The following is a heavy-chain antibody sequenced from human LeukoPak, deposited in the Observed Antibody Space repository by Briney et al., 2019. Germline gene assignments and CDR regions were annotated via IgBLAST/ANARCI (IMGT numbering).Heavy chain of an antibody. CDR1: GFTFSGSP. Sequence: GGSLKLSCAASGFTFSGSPMHWVRQASGKGLEWMANINQDGSEKYYVDSVQGRFTISRDNAKNSLYLQMNSLRAEDTAVYYCARAPLRSGSSYYFDYWGQGTLVTVSS. CDR2: INQDGSEK. J-gene: IGHJ4*02. CDR3: ARAPLRSGSSYYFDY. D-gene: IGHD1-26*01. V-gene: IGHV3-7*04.